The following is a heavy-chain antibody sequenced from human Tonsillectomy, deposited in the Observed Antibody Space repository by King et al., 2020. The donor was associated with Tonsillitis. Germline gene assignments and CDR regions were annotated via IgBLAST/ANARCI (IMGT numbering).Heavy chain of an antibody. CDR2: INHSGST. J-gene: IGHJ3*02. CDR3: ARLYCGGGICYSTFYAFDI. D-gene: IGHD2-15*01. V-gene: IGHV4-34*01. Sequence: VQLQQWGAGLLKPSETLSLTCAVYGGSFSGYYWSWIRQPPGKGLEWIGEINHSGSTNYNPSLKSRVTISVDTSKNQFSLKLSSVTAADTAVYYCARLYCGGGICYSTFYAFDIWGQGTMVTVSS. CDR1: GGSFSGYY.